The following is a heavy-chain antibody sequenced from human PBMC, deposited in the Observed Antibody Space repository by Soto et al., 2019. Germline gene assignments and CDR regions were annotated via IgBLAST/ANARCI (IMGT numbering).Heavy chain of an antibody. D-gene: IGHD6-19*01. CDR2: ISGNGGST. V-gene: IGHV3-23*01. Sequence: GDSLKISCAASGFTFSSYAMNWFRKAPGTRLDWVLVISGNGGSTYYADSVKGRFTISRDNSKNTLYLQMNSLRAEDTAVYYRASRSSGWYFDYWGQGTLVTVSS. J-gene: IGHJ4*02. CDR3: ASRSSGWYFDY. CDR1: GFTFSSYA.